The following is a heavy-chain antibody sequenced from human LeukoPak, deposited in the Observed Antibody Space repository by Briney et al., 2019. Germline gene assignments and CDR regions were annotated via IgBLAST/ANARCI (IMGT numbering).Heavy chain of an antibody. CDR3: ARDRRGWRRVGATPRGDAFDI. Sequence: ASVNVSFKASGYTFTSYYMHCVRQAPGQGLEWMGIINPSGGSTSDAQKFQGRVTMTRDMSTSTVYMELSSLRSEDTAVYYCARDRRGWRRVGATPRGDAFDIWGQGTMVTVSS. CDR2: INPSGGST. V-gene: IGHV1-46*01. D-gene: IGHD1-26*01. CDR1: GYTFTSYY. J-gene: IGHJ3*02.